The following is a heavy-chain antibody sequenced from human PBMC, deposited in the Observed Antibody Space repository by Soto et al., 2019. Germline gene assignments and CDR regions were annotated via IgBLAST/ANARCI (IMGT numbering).Heavy chain of an antibody. CDR1: GFTFSNYL. CDR2: ITTAGDT. Sequence: AGSLRRSFAACGFTFSNYLVDWLRHVTGKGLEWVSGITTAGDTYYPGSVKGRFTISREKAKNSLYLQMNSLSAGDTAVYYCARELHGGSYGMDVWGQGTTVTVSS. CDR3: ARELHGGSYGMDV. J-gene: IGHJ6*02. V-gene: IGHV3-13*01.